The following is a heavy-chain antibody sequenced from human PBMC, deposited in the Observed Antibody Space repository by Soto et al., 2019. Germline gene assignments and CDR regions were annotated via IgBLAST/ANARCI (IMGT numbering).Heavy chain of an antibody. Sequence: SSSGSTIYYADSVKGRFTISRDNAKNSLYLQMNSLRAEDTAVYYCAREERGYYDSSGYDAFDIWGQGTMVTVSS. CDR2: SSSGSTI. J-gene: IGHJ3*02. CDR3: AREERGYYDSSGYDAFDI. V-gene: IGHV3-48*03. D-gene: IGHD3-22*01.